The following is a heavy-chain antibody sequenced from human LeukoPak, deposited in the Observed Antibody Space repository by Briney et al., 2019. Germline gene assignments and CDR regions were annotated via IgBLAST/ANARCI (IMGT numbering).Heavy chain of an antibody. D-gene: IGHD3-22*01. CDR2: IYYSGNT. J-gene: IGHJ6*03. CDR3: ARDRFDDSSGYYYHYFYYMDV. V-gene: IGHV4-39*07. Sequence: PSETLSLTCTVSCGSPLNSIYYWGCIRPPPEEGLEGRGSIYYSGNTDYNPSLKSRVTISVETSKNQFSLKLSSVTAADTAVYYCARDRFDDSSGYYYHYFYYMDVWGKGTTVTVSS. CDR1: CGSPLNSIYY.